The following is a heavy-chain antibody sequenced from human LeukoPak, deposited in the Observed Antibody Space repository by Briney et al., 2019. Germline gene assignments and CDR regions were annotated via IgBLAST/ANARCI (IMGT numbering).Heavy chain of an antibody. Sequence: PSETLSLTCPVSGGSISSGSYYSSLIRQPAGKGLEWIGRIYTSGSTNYNPSLKSRVTISVDTSKNQFSLKLSSVTAADTAVYYCARGGGYSGYDLYYFDYWGQGTLVTVSS. CDR1: GGSISSGSYY. CDR3: ARGGGYSGYDLYYFDY. D-gene: IGHD5-12*01. J-gene: IGHJ4*02. V-gene: IGHV4-61*02. CDR2: IYTSGST.